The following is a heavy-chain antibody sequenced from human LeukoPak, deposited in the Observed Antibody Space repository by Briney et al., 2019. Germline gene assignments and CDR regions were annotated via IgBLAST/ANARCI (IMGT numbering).Heavy chain of an antibody. Sequence: ASVKVSCKASGYTFTSYAMHWVRQAPGQRLEWMGWINAGNGNTKYSQKFQGRVTITRDTSVGTAYMELSSLRSEDTAVYYCARGGYSGYDYANYFDYWGQGTLVTVSS. J-gene: IGHJ4*02. D-gene: IGHD5-12*01. CDR3: ARGGYSGYDYANYFDY. CDR2: INAGNGNT. CDR1: GYTFTSYA. V-gene: IGHV1-3*01.